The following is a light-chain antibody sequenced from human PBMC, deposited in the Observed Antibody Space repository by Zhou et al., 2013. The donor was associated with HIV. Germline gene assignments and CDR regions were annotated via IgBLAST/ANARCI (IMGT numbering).Light chain of an antibody. V-gene: IGKV3-20*01. CDR2: GAS. CDR1: QSVSSS. CDR3: QYYGSSPV. Sequence: IVMTQSPVTLSVSPGERATLSCRASQSVSSSLAWYQQKPGQAPRLLIYGASSRATGIPDRFSGSGSGTDFTLTISRLEPEDFAVYHCQYYGSSPVFGQGTKLEIK. J-gene: IGKJ2*01.